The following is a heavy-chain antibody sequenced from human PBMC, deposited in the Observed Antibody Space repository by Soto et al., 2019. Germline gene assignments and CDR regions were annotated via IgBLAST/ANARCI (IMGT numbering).Heavy chain of an antibody. CDR1: GFTFSSYA. Sequence: GGSLRLSCAASGFTFSSYAMSWVRQAPGKGLEWVSAISGSGGSTYYADSVKGRFTISRDNSKNTLYLQMNSLRAEDTAVYYCAKAGYSSSSEYYYYYMDVLGKGTTVTVSS. D-gene: IGHD6-6*01. J-gene: IGHJ6*03. CDR3: AKAGYSSSSEYYYYYMDV. V-gene: IGHV3-23*01. CDR2: ISGSGGST.